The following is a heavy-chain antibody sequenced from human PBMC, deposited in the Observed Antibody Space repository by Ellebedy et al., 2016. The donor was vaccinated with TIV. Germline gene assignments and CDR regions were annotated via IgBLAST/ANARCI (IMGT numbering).Heavy chain of an antibody. CDR3: ARDQCSSTSCYEDAFDI. J-gene: IGHJ3*02. CDR2: ISAYNGNT. D-gene: IGHD2-2*01. Sequence: ASVKVSCKASGYTFTSNGISWVRQAPGQGLEWMGWISAYNGNTNYAQKLQGRVTMTTDTSTSTAYMELRSLRSDDTAVYYCARDQCSSTSCYEDAFDIWGQGTMVTVSS. V-gene: IGHV1-18*01. CDR1: GYTFTSNG.